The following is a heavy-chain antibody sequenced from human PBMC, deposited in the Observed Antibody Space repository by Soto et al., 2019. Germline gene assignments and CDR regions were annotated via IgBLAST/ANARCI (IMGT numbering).Heavy chain of an antibody. V-gene: IGHV3-48*04. CDR2: ISSSSSTI. CDR1: GFTFSSYS. Sequence: GGSLRLSCAASGFTFSSYSMNWVRQAPGKGLEWVSYISSSSSTIYYADSVKGRFTISRDNAKNSLFLQMSSLRPEDTALYYCAKALDYDSSGYYYFDYWGQGTLVTVS. D-gene: IGHD3-22*01. CDR3: AKALDYDSSGYYYFDY. J-gene: IGHJ4*02.